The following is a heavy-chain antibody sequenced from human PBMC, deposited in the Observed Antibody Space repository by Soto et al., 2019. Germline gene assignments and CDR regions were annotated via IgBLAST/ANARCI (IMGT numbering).Heavy chain of an antibody. CDR2: VYPSGHT. J-gene: IGHJ4*02. Sequence: SEKLSLTCAVSGDSISSYSWNWIRQTAGRGLEWIGRVYPSGHTQYRSSFETRVTVSVDMSTNQFFLELRSVTAADTAVYYCARESGENWSYAAYWCQGTHVTLSS. CDR3: ARESGENWSYAAY. D-gene: IGHD1-7*01. V-gene: IGHV4-4*07. CDR1: GDSISSYS.